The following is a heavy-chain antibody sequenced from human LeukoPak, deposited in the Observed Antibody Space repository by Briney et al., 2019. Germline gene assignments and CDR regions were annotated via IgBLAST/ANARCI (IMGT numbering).Heavy chain of an antibody. CDR3: ARGGYCSSTSCGNWFDP. CDR2: IYHSGST. D-gene: IGHD2-2*01. Sequence: SETLSLTCTVSGYSISSGYYWGWIRQPPGKGLEWIGSIYHSGSTYYNPSLKRRVTISVDTSKNQFSLKLSSVTAADTAVYYCARGGYCSSTSCGNWFDPWGQGTLVTVSS. J-gene: IGHJ5*02. V-gene: IGHV4-38-2*02. CDR1: GYSISSGYY.